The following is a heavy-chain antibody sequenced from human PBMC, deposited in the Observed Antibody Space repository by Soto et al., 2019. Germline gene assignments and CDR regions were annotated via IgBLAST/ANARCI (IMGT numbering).Heavy chain of an antibody. CDR2: INPPIAST. CDR1: GYTFTTYY. V-gene: IGHV1-46*01. CDR3: ARLVTTVTPPDD. J-gene: IGHJ4*01. D-gene: IGHD4-17*01. Sequence: DSVQVSCKASGYTFTTYYIHWGRQAPGQGLEWMGLINPPIASTSYAQKFQGRVTMTRDTSTSTFYMELSSLRSEDTAMYYCARLVTTVTPPDDWGQGTLLPVSS.